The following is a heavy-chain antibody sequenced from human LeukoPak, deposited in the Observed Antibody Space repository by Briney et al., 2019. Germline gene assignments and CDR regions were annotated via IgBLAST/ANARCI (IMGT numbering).Heavy chain of an antibody. J-gene: IGHJ4*02. CDR2: VSHDGIQT. CDR1: GFTFSNYA. Sequence: GGSLRLSCAASGFTFSNYAMHWVRQGLVKGLESMAVVSHDGIQTYYAESVKGRFTISRDNSKNTLYLQMNSLRPEDTAVYYCARNNIFGYASGWPLDYWGQGTLVAVSS. D-gene: IGHD6-19*01. CDR3: ARNNIFGYASGWPLDY. V-gene: IGHV3-30-3*01.